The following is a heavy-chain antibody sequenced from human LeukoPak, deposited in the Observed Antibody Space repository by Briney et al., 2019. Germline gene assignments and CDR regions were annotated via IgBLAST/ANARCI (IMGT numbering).Heavy chain of an antibody. CDR1: GGTFSSYA. V-gene: IGHV1-69*05. CDR3: ARSSPYGDYLFDY. Sequence: SVKVSCKASGGTFSSYAISWVRQAPGQGLEWVGRIIPIFGTANYAQKFQGRVTITTDESTSTAYMELSSLRSEDTAVYYCARSSPYGDYLFDYWGQGTLVTVSS. CDR2: IIPIFGTA. D-gene: IGHD4-17*01. J-gene: IGHJ4*02.